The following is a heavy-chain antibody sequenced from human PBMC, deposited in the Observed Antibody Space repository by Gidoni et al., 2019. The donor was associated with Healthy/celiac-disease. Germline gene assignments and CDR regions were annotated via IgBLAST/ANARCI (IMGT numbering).Heavy chain of an antibody. CDR3: ARDRPLAGTHFDY. D-gene: IGHD6-19*01. CDR2: IYYSGST. CDR1: GGSISSSSYY. Sequence: QLQLQESGPGLVKPSETLSLTCTVSGGSISSSSYYWGWIRQPPGKGLEWIGSIYYSGSTYYNPSLKSRVTISVDTSKNQFSLKLSSVTAADTAVYYCARDRPLAGTHFDYWGQGTLVTVSS. V-gene: IGHV4-39*02. J-gene: IGHJ4*02.